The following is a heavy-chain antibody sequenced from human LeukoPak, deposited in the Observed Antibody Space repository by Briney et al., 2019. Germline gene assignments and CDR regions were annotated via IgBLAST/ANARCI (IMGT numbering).Heavy chain of an antibody. CDR1: GFTFSSYG. CDR2: ISYDGSNK. D-gene: IGHD7-27*01. Sequence: GGSLRLSCAVSGFTFSSYGMHWVRQAPGKGLEWVAVISYDGSNKYYADSVKGRFTISRDNSKNTLYLQMNSLRADDTAVYYCAPSPNWPTFYFDYWGQGTLVTVSS. CDR3: APSPNWPTFYFDY. J-gene: IGHJ4*02. V-gene: IGHV3-30*03.